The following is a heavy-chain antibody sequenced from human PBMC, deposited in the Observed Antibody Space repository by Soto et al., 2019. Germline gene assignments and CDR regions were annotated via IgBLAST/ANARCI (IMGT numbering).Heavy chain of an antibody. V-gene: IGHV3-30*18. CDR2: ISYDGSNE. CDR3: ENQTVLQTTAFDI. D-gene: IGHD1-7*01. Sequence: QVQLVESGGGVVQPGRSLRLSCAASGFTISSYGIHWVRQAPGKGLEGVAVISYDGSNEYYADSVKGRFSISRDNSKNTLYLQMNRLRAEDTDVYHCENQTVLQTTAFDIWGQGTTVTVSS. CDR1: GFTISSYG. J-gene: IGHJ3*02.